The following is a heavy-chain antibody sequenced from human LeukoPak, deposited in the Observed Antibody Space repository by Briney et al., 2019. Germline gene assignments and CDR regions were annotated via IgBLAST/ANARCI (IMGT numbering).Heavy chain of an antibody. CDR1: GGSISSYY. D-gene: IGHD5-18*01. Sequence: SETLSLTCTVSGGSISSYYWSWIRQPPGKGLEWIGYIYYSGSTNYNPSLKSRVTISVDTSKNQFSLKLSSVTTADTAVYYCARNVDTAMVNIGYWGQGTLVTVSS. V-gene: IGHV4-59*12. CDR3: ARNVDTAMVNIGY. J-gene: IGHJ4*02. CDR2: IYYSGST.